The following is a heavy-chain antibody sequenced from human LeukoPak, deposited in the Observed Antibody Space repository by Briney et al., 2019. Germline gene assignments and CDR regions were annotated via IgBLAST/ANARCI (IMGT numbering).Heavy chain of an antibody. D-gene: IGHD4-23*01. CDR3: AFQDGGIVY. V-gene: IGHV3-48*02. CDR1: GFTFSTYS. Sequence: PGGSLRLSCAASGFTFSTYSLNWVRQAPWKGLEWVSYISSSSGIIYADSVKGRCTVSRDNAKNSLYLQMNSLRDDDTGVYYCAFQDGGIVYWGQGTLVTVSS. J-gene: IGHJ4*02. CDR2: ISSSSGI.